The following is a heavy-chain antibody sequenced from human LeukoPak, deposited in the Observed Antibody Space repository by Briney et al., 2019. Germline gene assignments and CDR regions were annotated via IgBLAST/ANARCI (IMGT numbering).Heavy chain of an antibody. J-gene: IGHJ5*02. Sequence: PGGSLRLSCAASGFIFNSYTINWVRQAPGKGLEWASSISPGGISTWHADSVKGRFIISRDNAKNSVHLLMTNLRVDDTAVYYCGRDFLGESGAGGPWGQGILVTVSS. CDR2: ISPGGIST. V-gene: IGHV3-21*01. CDR3: GRDFLGESGAGGP. CDR1: GFIFNSYT. D-gene: IGHD3-10*01.